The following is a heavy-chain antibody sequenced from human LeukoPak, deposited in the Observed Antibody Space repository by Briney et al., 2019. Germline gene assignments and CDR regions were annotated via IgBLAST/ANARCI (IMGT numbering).Heavy chain of an antibody. Sequence: GGSLRLSCAASGFMFSSYWMTWVRQAPGKGLEWASAISGSGGSTYYADSVKGRFTISRDNSKNTLYLQMNSLRAEDTAVYYCAKSRNFQEGDYWGQGTLVTVSS. CDR2: ISGSGGST. D-gene: IGHD1-1*01. V-gene: IGHV3-23*01. CDR3: AKSRNFQEGDY. J-gene: IGHJ4*02. CDR1: GFMFSSYW.